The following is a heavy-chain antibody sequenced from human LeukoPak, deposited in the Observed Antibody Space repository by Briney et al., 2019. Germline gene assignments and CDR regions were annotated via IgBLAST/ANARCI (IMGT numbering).Heavy chain of an antibody. D-gene: IGHD3-9*01. CDR3: AGGYYDILTGVDPYYGMDV. Sequence: SETLSLTCTVTGGSISSYYWSWIRQPAGKGLEGIGRIYTSGSTNYNPSLKSRVTMSVDTSKNQFSLKLSSVTAADTAVYYCAGGYYDILTGVDPYYGMDVWGQGTTVTVSS. CDR1: GGSISSYY. V-gene: IGHV4-4*07. J-gene: IGHJ6*02. CDR2: IYTSGST.